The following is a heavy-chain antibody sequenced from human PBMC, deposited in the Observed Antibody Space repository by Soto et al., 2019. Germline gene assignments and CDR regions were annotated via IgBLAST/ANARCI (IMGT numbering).Heavy chain of an antibody. CDR1: GYSFTRNG. V-gene: IGHV1-18*01. CDR2: ISAKNGDT. CDR3: VRDRDSDTWPSRDV. Sequence: QVHLVPSGAELKKPGASVRVSCKASGYSFTRNGISWVRQAPGQGLEWMGWISAKNGDTNYAQKFQGRVIMTTDTSTSTAYMELRSLRSDDTAVYYCVRDRDSDTWPSRDVWGQGTTVTVSS. D-gene: IGHD1-26*01. J-gene: IGHJ6*02.